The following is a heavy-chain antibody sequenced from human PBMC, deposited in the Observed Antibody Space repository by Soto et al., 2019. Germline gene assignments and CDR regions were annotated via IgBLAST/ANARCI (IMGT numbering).Heavy chain of an antibody. V-gene: IGHV3-43*02. J-gene: IGHJ6*02. CDR1: GFTFDDYA. D-gene: IGHD1-26*01. Sequence: GGSLTLSCAASGFTFDDYAMHWVRQAPGKGLEWVSLISGDGGSTYYADSVKGRFTISRDNSKNSLYLQMNSLRTEDTALYYCAKDPTSGSYYYYYGMDVWGQGTTVTVSS. CDR3: AKDPTSGSYYYYYGMDV. CDR2: ISGDGGST.